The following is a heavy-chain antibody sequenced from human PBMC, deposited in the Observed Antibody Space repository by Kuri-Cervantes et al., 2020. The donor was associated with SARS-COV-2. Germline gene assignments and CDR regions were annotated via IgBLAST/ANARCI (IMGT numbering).Heavy chain of an antibody. CDR3: ARESSYITIFGVVTRYGMDV. CDR1: GGSLPSDNYY. J-gene: IGHJ6*02. CDR2: IFSNGSP. V-gene: IGHV4-39*02. Sequence: SETLSLTCSVSGGSLPSDNYYWGWIRQSPGKGLEWIGSIFSNGSPYYNPSLKSRVTISVDTSKNQCSLKLISVTAADTAVYYCARESSYITIFGVVTRYGMDVWGQGTTVTVSS. D-gene: IGHD3-3*01.